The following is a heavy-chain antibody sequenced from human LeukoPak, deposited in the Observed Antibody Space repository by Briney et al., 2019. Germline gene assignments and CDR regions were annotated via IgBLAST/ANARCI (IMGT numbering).Heavy chain of an antibody. D-gene: IGHD1-14*01. V-gene: IGHV3-11*04. Sequence: GGSLRLSCVASGFTFSDYYMSWIRQAPGKGLEWVSYINVGGSTMFYGDSVKGRFTVSRDDAKNSLYLQMNSLRAEDTAIYYCAREEVYRDAFDIWGQGTMVTVSS. CDR3: AREEVYRDAFDI. CDR2: INVGGSTM. CDR1: GFTFSDYY. J-gene: IGHJ3*02.